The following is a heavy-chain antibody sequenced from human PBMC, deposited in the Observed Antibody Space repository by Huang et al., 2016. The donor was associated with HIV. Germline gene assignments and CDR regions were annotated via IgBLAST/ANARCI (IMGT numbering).Heavy chain of an antibody. J-gene: IGHJ6*02. CDR2: VNDRRST. Sequence: QMQLQQRGAGLLKPSETLSLTCGVSGGSFTGNYLTWIRQAPGKGLEWIGEVNDRRSTNYNPPLNGRVTISLDKSNRELSLNLRSVTAADTAVYYCARQWTILEWLLGLDVWGQGTTVIVSS. V-gene: IGHV4-34*02. D-gene: IGHD3-3*01. CDR3: ARQWTILEWLLGLDV. CDR1: GGSFTGNY.